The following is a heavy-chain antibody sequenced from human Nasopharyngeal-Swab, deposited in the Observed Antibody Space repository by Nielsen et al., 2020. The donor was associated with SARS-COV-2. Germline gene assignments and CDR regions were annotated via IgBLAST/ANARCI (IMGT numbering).Heavy chain of an antibody. V-gene: IGHV1-18*01. CDR2: ISAYNGKT. CDR3: ARDGPDYGDYVNFDY. CDR1: GYTFTSYG. J-gene: IGHJ4*02. D-gene: IGHD4-17*01. Sequence: ASVKVSCKASGYTFTSYGITWVRQAPGQGLEWMAWISAYNGKTNYARQFQGRVTMTTDASTSTAFMELRSLRSGDTAVYYCARDGPDYGDYVNFDYWGQGTLVTVSS.